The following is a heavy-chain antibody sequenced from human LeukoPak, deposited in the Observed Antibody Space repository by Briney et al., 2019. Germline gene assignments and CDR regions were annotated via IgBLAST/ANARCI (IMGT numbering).Heavy chain of an antibody. Sequence: SETLPLTCTVSGGSISSYYWSWIRQPPGKGLEWIGYIYYSGSTNYNPSLKSRVTISVDTSKNQFSLKLSSVTAADTAVYYCARLSWDSSGYYPDAFDIWGQGTMVTVSS. CDR1: GGSISSYY. D-gene: IGHD3-22*01. CDR2: IYYSGST. CDR3: ARLSWDSSGYYPDAFDI. V-gene: IGHV4-59*08. J-gene: IGHJ3*02.